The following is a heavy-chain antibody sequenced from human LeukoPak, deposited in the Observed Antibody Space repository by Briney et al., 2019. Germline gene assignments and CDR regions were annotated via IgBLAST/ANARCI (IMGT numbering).Heavy chain of an antibody. D-gene: IGHD4-17*01. Sequence: SETQSLTCTVSGGSISPYYWSWIRQPPGKGLKWIGFIYYSGITNYNPSLKSRVTISLDTSKNQFSLRLTSVTAADTAVYYCARGPYGDYPYYYYMDVWGKGTTVTISS. CDR2: IYYSGIT. CDR1: GGSISPYY. J-gene: IGHJ6*03. CDR3: ARGPYGDYPYYYYMDV. V-gene: IGHV4-59*01.